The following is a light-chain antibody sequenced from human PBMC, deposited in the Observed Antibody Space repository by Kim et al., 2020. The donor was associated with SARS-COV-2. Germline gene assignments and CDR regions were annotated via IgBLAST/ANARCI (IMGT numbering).Light chain of an antibody. CDR1: SSDIGCYNF. Sequence: GQSITISGNGTSSDIGCYNFVAWYQQHPGKAPKVMIYEVNKRPSGVPDRFSGSKSGNTASLTVSGLQAEDEAEYYCSSYAGRQNLVFGGGTQLTVL. CDR3: SSYAGRQNLV. CDR2: EVN. J-gene: IGLJ2*01. V-gene: IGLV2-8*01.